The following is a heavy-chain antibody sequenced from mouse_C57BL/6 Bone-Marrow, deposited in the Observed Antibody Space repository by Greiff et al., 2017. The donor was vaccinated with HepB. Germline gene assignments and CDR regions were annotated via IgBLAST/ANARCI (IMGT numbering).Heavy chain of an antibody. CDR1: GFTFSSYT. CDR3: ARQGYYGSSPHYYAMDY. CDR2: ISGGGGNT. V-gene: IGHV5-9*04. D-gene: IGHD1-1*01. Sequence: EVQLVESGGGLVKPGGSLKFSCAASGFTFSSYTMSWVHQPPEKRLEWVATISGGGGNTYYPDSVKGRFTISRDNAKDTLYLQMSSLRSEDTAVYYCARQGYYGSSPHYYAMDYWGQGTAGTVSS. J-gene: IGHJ4*01.